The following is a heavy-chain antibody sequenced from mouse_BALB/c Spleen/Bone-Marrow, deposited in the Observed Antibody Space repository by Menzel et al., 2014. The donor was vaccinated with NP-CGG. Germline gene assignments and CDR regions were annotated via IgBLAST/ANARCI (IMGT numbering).Heavy chain of an antibody. J-gene: IGHJ3*01. V-gene: IGHV1-7*01. Sequence: VQLVESRAELAKPGASVKMSCKASGYTFTNYWMHWVKQRPGQGLEWIGYIDPNTYYTRYNQKFKDKATLTADKSSSTAYLQLSSLTSKDSAVYYCARYWDAYWGQGTLVTVSA. CDR1: GYTFTNYW. D-gene: IGHD4-1*01. CDR3: ARYWDAY. CDR2: IDPNTYYT.